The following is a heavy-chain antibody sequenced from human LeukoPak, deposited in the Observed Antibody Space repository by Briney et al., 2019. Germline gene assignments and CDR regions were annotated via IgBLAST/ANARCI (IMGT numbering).Heavy chain of an antibody. CDR1: GGSISSYY. J-gene: IGHJ1*01. V-gene: IGHV4-59*01. CDR2: IYYSGST. D-gene: IGHD6-19*01. CDR3: ARTTTVPKQWLVQAEYFQH. Sequence: SETLSLTCTVSGGSISSYYWSWIRQPPGKGLEWIGYIYYSGSTNYNPSLKSRVAISVDTSKNQFSLKLSSVTAADTAVYYCARTTTVPKQWLVQAEYFQHWGRGTLVTVSS.